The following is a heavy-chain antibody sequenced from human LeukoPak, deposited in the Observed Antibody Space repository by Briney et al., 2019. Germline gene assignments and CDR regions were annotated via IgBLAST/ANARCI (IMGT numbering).Heavy chain of an antibody. Sequence: PGRSLRLSCAASGFTFSSYAMHWVRQAPGKGLEWVAVISYDGSNKYYADSVKGRFTISRDNSKNTLYLQMNSLRAEDTAVYYCAREQMVVAAALDYWGQGTLVTVSS. CDR2: ISYDGSNK. D-gene: IGHD2-15*01. V-gene: IGHV3-30-3*01. CDR3: AREQMVVAAALDY. J-gene: IGHJ4*02. CDR1: GFTFSSYA.